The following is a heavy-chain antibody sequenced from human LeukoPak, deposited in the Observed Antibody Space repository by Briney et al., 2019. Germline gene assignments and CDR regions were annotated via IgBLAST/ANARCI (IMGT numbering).Heavy chain of an antibody. J-gene: IGHJ4*02. CDR1: GFTFSSYG. D-gene: IGHD3-22*01. CDR3: AKDSSGYSYYFDY. CDR2: IWYDGSNK. V-gene: IGHV3-33*06. Sequence: GGSLRLSCAASGFTFSSYGMHWVRQAPGKGLEWVAVIWYDGSNKYYADSVKGRFTISRDNSKNTLYLQMNSLRAEDTAVYYCAKDSSGYSYYFDYWGQGTLVTVYS.